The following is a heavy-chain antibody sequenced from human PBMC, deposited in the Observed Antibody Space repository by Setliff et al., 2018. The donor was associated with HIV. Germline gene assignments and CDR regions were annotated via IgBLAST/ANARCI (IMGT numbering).Heavy chain of an antibody. CDR2: IYWTGKT. D-gene: IGHD1-26*01. CDR3: AKDGGHWDLDY. V-gene: IGHV4-59*12. J-gene: IGHJ4*02. CDR1: NSAMDSYY. Sequence: PSETLSLTCTVSNSAMDSYYWSWVRQSPGKGLEYIGYIYWTGKTDYNPSLKSRVTISLDTSGNQFSLKLNSVTGADTAVYYCAKDGGHWDLDYWGQGTLVTVSS.